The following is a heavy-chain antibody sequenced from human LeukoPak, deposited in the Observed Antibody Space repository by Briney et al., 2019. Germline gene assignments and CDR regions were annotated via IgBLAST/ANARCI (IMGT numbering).Heavy chain of an antibody. J-gene: IGHJ4*02. D-gene: IGHD6-19*01. CDR2: INPNSGGT. CDR1: GYTFTGYY. Sequence: ASVKVSCKASGYTFTGYYMHWVRQAPGQGLEWMGWINPNSGGTNYAQKFQGRVTMTRDTSISTACMELSRLRSDDTAVYYCARGVGSGWYEGDYWGQGTLVTVSS. V-gene: IGHV1-2*02. CDR3: ARGVGSGWYEGDY.